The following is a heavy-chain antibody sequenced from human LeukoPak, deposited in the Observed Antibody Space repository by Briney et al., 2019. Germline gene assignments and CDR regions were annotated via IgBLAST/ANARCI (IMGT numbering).Heavy chain of an antibody. Sequence: GGPLRLSCAASGFTFSSYAMSWVRQAPGKGLEWVSAISGSGGSTYYADSVKGRFTISRDNSKNTLYQQMNSLRAEDTAVYYCAKDRDGYKSGDFDYWGQGTLVTVSS. CDR3: AKDRDGYKSGDFDY. V-gene: IGHV3-23*01. J-gene: IGHJ4*02. CDR2: ISGSGGST. D-gene: IGHD5-24*01. CDR1: GFTFSSYA.